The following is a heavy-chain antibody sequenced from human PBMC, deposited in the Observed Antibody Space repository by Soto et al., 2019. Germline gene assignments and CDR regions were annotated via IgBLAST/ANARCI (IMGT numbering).Heavy chain of an antibody. J-gene: IGHJ3*02. V-gene: IGHV1-18*01. CDR3: ARDRGVHCTNGVCYSDAFDI. CDR1: GYTFTSYG. CDR2: ISAYNGNT. Sequence: ASVKVSCKASGYTFTSYGISWVRQAPGQGLEWMGWISAYNGNTNYAQKLQGRVTMTTVTSTSTAYMELRSLRSDDTAVYYCARDRGVHCTNGVCYSDAFDIWGQGTMVTVSS. D-gene: IGHD2-8*01.